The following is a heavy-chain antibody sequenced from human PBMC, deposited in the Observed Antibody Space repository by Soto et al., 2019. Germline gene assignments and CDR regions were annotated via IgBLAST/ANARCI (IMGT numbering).Heavy chain of an antibody. V-gene: IGHV4-34*01. CDR3: ARGRRGVIGY. CDR2: INHSGST. D-gene: IGHD3-10*01. CDR1: GGSFSGYY. J-gene: IGHJ4*02. Sequence: SETLSLTCAVYGGSFSGYYWSWIRQPPGKGLEWIGEINHSGSTNYNPSLKSRVTISVDTSKNQFSLKLSSVTAADTAVYYCARGRRGVIGYWGQGTLVTVSS.